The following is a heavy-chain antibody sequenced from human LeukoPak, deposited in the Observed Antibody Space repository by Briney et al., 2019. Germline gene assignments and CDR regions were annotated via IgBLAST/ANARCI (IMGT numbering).Heavy chain of an antibody. Sequence: PSETLSLTCTASGGSISSSSYYWGWIRQPPGKGLEWIGSIYYSGSTYYNPSLKSRVTISVDTSKNQFSLKLSSVTAADTAVYYCARKSGSYLPLDIWGQGTMVTVSS. CDR1: GGSISSSSYY. J-gene: IGHJ3*02. D-gene: IGHD3-10*01. V-gene: IGHV4-39*07. CDR3: ARKSGSYLPLDI. CDR2: IYYSGST.